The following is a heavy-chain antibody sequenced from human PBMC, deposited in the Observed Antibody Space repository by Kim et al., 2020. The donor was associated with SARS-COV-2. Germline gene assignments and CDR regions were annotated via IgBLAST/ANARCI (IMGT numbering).Heavy chain of an antibody. Sequence: GGSLRLSCAASGFTFSSYGMHWVRQAPGKGLEWVAVIWYDGSNKYYADSVKGRFTISRDNSKNTLYLQMNSLRAEDTAVYYCARDYERMVRGHRVYGMDVWGQGTTVTVSS. V-gene: IGHV3-33*01. CDR3: ARDYERMVRGHRVYGMDV. J-gene: IGHJ6*02. CDR2: IWYDGSNK. CDR1: GFTFSSYG. D-gene: IGHD3-10*01.